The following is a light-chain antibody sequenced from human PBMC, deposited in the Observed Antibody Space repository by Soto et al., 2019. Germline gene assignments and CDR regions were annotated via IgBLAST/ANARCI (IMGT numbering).Light chain of an antibody. CDR3: QQFNSSPFS. V-gene: IGKV1-9*01. J-gene: IGKJ4*01. CDR2: TVS. CDR1: QDIRSS. Sequence: DIQLTQSPSFLSASVGDRLTITCLASQDIRSSLAWYQQKPGKAPNLLIYTVSTLQSGVPSRFSGSRSGTEVTLTISSLQPEDFATYYCQQFNSSPFSCGGGTKVEI.